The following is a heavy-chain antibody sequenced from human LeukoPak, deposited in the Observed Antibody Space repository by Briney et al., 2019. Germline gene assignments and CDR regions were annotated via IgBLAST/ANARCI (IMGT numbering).Heavy chain of an antibody. CDR3: ATIDYDILTGYPRGDAFDI. CDR2: IYSGGST. D-gene: IGHD3-9*01. V-gene: IGHV3-66*01. Sequence: GGSLRLSCAASGFTVSSNSMSWVRQAPGKGLEWVSVIYSGGSTFYADSVKGRFTISRDNAKNTLYLQMNSLRAEDTAVYYCATIDYDILTGYPRGDAFDIWGQGTMVTVSS. J-gene: IGHJ3*02. CDR1: GFTVSSNS.